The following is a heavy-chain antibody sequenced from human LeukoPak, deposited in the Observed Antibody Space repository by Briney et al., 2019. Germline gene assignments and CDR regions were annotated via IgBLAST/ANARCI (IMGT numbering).Heavy chain of an antibody. CDR2: IYYSGST. CDR1: GGSISSYY. J-gene: IGHJ6*02. CDR3: ARDRMTTYYYYGMDV. V-gene: IGHV4-59*01. D-gene: IGHD4-11*01. Sequence: SETLSLTCTVSGGSISSYYWSCIRQPPGKGLEWIGYIYYSGSTNYNPSLKSRVTISVDTSKNQFSLKLSSVTAADTAVYYCARDRMTTYYYYGMDVWGQGTTVTVSS.